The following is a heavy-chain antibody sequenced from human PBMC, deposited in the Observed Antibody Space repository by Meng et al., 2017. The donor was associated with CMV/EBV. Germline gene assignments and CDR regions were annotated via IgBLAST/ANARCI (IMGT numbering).Heavy chain of an antibody. D-gene: IGHD2-2*01. J-gene: IGHJ5*02. CDR3: ARVTGYCSSTSCPNWFDP. CDR1: GGSVSSGSYY. CDR2: IYYSGST. Sequence: SETLSLTCTVSGGSVSSGSYYWSWIRQPPGKGLERIGYIYYSGSTNYNPSIKSLVTISVDTSKNQFSLKLSSVTAADTAVYYCARVTGYCSSTSCPNWFDPWGQGTLVTVSS. V-gene: IGHV4-61*01.